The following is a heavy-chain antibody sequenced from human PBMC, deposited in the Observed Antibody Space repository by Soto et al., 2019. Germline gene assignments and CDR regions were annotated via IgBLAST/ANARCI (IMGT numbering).Heavy chain of an antibody. J-gene: IGHJ4*02. CDR1: GFTFSGYA. CDR3: AKAGYYDSSGYYAPLDH. CDR2: ITGSGGDT. Sequence: GGSLRLSCAASGFTFSGYAMSWVRQAPGKRLEWVSAITGSGGDTYYADSVKGRFTISRDNSKNTVYLQMNSLRAEDTAVYYCAKAGYYDSSGYYAPLDHWGQGTRVTVSS. V-gene: IGHV3-23*01. D-gene: IGHD3-22*01.